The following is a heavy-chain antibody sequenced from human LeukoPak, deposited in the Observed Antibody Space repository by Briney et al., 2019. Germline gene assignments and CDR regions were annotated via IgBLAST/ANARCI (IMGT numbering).Heavy chain of an antibody. V-gene: IGHV3-23*01. J-gene: IGHJ4*02. D-gene: IGHD2-21*01. CDR1: GFTFSSYA. CDR2: ISGSGGST. Sequence: QPGGSLRLSCAASGFTFSSYAMSWVRQAPGKGLEWVSAISGSGGSTYYADSVKGRFTISRDNSKNTLYLQMNSLRAEDTAVYYCAKDLGHCGGDCHNFDYWGQGTLVTVSS. CDR3: AKDLGHCGGDCHNFDY.